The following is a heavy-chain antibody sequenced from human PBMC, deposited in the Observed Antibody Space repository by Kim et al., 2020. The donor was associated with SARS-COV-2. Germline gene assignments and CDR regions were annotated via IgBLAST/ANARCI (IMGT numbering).Heavy chain of an antibody. J-gene: IGHJ4*02. D-gene: IGHD3-3*01. CDR1: GGSISSGGYY. V-gene: IGHV4-31*03. CDR2: IYYSGST. Sequence: SETLSLTCTVSGGSISSGGYYCSWIRQHPGKGLEWIGYIYYSGSTYYNPSLKSRVTISVDTSKNQFSLKLSSVTAADTAVYYCARGRTTIFGVVIAPVDYWGQGTLVTVSS. CDR3: ARGRTTIFGVVIAPVDY.